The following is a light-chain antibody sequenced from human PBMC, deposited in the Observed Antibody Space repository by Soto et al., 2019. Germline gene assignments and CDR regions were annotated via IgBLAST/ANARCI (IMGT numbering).Light chain of an antibody. CDR1: SSNGGDDKD. V-gene: IGLV2-14*01. CDR2: DVT. Sequence: QSVLTQPASVSGAPGQWITISCTASSSNGGDDKDVPWYQQHPGNAPKLMIYDVTYRPSGVSNRFSGSKSGTPASLTIPGLEAADESDYSCSSYPSGISVFGGGTKVTVL. J-gene: IGLJ1*01. CDR3: SSYPSGISV.